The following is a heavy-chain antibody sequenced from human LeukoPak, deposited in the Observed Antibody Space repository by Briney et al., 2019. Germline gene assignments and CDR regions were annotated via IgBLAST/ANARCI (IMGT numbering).Heavy chain of an antibody. CDR3: ARGRITMVRGVITWFDP. D-gene: IGHD3-10*01. CDR1: GYTFTSYY. CDR2: INPSGGST. V-gene: IGHV1-46*01. Sequence: GASVKVSCKASGYTFTSYYMHWVRQAPGQGLEWMGIINPSGGSTSYAQKFQGRVTMTRDTSTSTVYMELSSLRSEDTAVYYCARGRITMVRGVITWFDPWGQGTLVTVS. J-gene: IGHJ5*02.